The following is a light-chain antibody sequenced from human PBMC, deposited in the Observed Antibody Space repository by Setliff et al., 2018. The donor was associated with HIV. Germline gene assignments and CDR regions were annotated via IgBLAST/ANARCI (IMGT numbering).Light chain of an antibody. V-gene: IGLV2-14*03. CDR2: DVS. J-gene: IGLJ1*01. Sequence: QSALAQPASVSGSPGQSITISCTGTSSDVGGYSLVSWYQQHPGKAPKLMIYDVSYRPSGVSDRFSGSKSGNTASLTISGLQAEDEADYYCSSYTSSTPLYVFGTGTKVTVL. CDR3: SSYTSSTPLYV. CDR1: SSDVGGYSL.